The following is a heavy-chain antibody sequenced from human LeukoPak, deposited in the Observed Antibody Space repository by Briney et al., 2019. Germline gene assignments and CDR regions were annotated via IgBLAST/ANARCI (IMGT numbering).Heavy chain of an antibody. D-gene: IGHD1-14*01. Sequence: GRSLRFSCAASGFTVITNDLTGVRQAPGKGLEWVSVLYSDTLTKYPDSVHSRFTISRDNSKNTLYLEMNSLSPDDTAVYYCARGVEPLAANALAYWGQGTLVTLSS. J-gene: IGHJ4*02. CDR3: ARGVEPLAANALAY. V-gene: IGHV3-53*01. CDR1: GFTVITND. CDR2: LYSDTLT.